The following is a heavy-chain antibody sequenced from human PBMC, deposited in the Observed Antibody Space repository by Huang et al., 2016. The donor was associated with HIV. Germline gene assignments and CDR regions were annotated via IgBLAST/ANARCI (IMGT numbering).Heavy chain of an antibody. J-gene: IGHJ4*02. CDR3: ARSAYGDLDY. CDR2: MNPNTGNT. D-gene: IGHD4-17*01. Sequence: QVHLVQSGAEVKKPGASVKVSCKASGYTFTNYDINWVRQAPGRGLEWRGGMNPNTGNTGFAQSVQGRVTMTRKTAITTAYMELTSLTSEDTAVYYCARSAYGDLDYWGLGTLVIVSS. V-gene: IGHV1-8*02. CDR1: GYTFTNYD.